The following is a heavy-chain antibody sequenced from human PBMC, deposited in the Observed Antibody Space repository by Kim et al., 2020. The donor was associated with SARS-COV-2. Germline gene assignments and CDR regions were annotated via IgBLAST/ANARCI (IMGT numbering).Heavy chain of an antibody. D-gene: IGHD6-13*01. CDR3: ARHSLGIGRERGGIAAAGDDY. V-gene: IGHV4-39*01. CDR2: IYYSGST. J-gene: IGHJ4*02. Sequence: SETLSLTCTVSGGSISSSSYYWGWIRQPPGKGLEWIGSIYYSGSTYYNPSLKSRVTISVDTSKNQFSLKLSSVTAADTAVYYCARHSLGIGRERGGIAAAGDDYWGQGTLVTVSS. CDR1: GGSISSSSYY.